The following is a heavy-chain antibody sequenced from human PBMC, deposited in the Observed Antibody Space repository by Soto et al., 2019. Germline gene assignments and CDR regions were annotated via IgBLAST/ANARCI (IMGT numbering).Heavy chain of an antibody. CDR1: GGSFSGYY. Sequence: SETLSLTCAVYGGSFSGYYWSWIRQPPGKGLEWIGEINHSGSTNYNPSLKSRVTISVDTSKNQFSLKLSSVTAADTAVYYCAGMSITMVRGVISYWGQGTLVTVSS. V-gene: IGHV4-34*01. CDR2: INHSGST. CDR3: AGMSITMVRGVISY. D-gene: IGHD3-10*01. J-gene: IGHJ4*02.